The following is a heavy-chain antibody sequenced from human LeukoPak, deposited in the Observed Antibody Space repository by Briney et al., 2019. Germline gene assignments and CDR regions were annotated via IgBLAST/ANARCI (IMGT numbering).Heavy chain of an antibody. CDR1: GGSISSSSYY. CDR3: ARHRRYCSSTSCYTSAPLDYYGMDV. V-gene: IGHV4-39*01. CDR2: IYYSGST. Sequence: SETLSLTCTVSGGSISSSSYYWGWIRQPPGKGLEWIGSIYYSGSTYYNPSLKSRVTISVDTSKNQFYLKLSSVTAADTAVYYCARHRRYCSSTSCYTSAPLDYYGMDVWGQGTTVTVSS. J-gene: IGHJ6*02. D-gene: IGHD2-2*02.